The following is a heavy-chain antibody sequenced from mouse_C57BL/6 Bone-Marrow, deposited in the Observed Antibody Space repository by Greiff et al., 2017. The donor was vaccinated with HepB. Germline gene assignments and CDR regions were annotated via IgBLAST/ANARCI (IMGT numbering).Heavy chain of an antibody. CDR2: IYPGDGDT. CDR3: ARCDGYYPYYFDY. V-gene: IGHV1-80*01. J-gene: IGHJ2*01. D-gene: IGHD2-3*01. Sequence: QVHVKQSGAELVKPGASVKISCKASGYAFSSYWMNWVKQRPGKGLEWIGQIYPGDGDTNYNGKFKGKATLTADKSSSTAYMQLSSLTSEDSAVYFCARCDGYYPYYFDYWGQGTTLTVSS. CDR1: GYAFSSYW.